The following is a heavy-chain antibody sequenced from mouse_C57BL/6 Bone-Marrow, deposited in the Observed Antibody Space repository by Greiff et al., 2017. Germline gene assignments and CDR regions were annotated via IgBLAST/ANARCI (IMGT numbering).Heavy chain of an antibody. Sequence: QVQLQQPGAELVKPGASVKLSCKASGYTFTSYWMQWVKQRPGQGLEWIGEIDPSDSYTNYNQKFKGKATLTVDTSSSTVYMQLSSLTSEDSAVYYCARDTTTVVANFDYWGQGTTLTVSS. J-gene: IGHJ2*01. CDR3: ARDTTTVVANFDY. CDR2: IDPSDSYT. D-gene: IGHD1-1*01. CDR1: GYTFTSYW. V-gene: IGHV1-50*01.